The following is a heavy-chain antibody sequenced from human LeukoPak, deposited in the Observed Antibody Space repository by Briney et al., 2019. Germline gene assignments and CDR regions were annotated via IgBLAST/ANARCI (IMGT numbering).Heavy chain of an antibody. J-gene: IGHJ4*02. CDR1: VYPFRRYA. CDR2: ITYNSGTI. Sequence: PGGSLRLSCAASVYPFRRYAMQGVRQAPGKGLEWVSYITYNSGTIFYADSVKGRFTISRDNAKDSLYLQMSSLRDEDTAVYYCARDSGYSYADDYWGQGTLVTVSS. CDR3: ARDSGYSYADDY. D-gene: IGHD5-18*01. V-gene: IGHV3-48*02.